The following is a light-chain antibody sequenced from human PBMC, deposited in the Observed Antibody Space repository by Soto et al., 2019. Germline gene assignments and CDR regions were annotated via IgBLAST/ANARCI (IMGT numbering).Light chain of an antibody. Sequence: DIEMTRLSAALSLAAGGRGTLSCRASESVSTNLAWSQQKAGQAPRILIYGASTRATGIPARFSGSGSGTVFPLTIRSLQSEDFAVYYCQQYSIWRTLAQGTKVDIK. CDR3: QQYSIWRT. J-gene: IGKJ1*01. CDR1: ESVSTN. CDR2: GAS. V-gene: IGKV3-15*01.